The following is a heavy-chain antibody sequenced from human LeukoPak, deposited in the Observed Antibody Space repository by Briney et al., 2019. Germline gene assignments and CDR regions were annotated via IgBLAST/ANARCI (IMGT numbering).Heavy chain of an antibody. D-gene: IGHD1-26*01. CDR2: IRYDGTNK. J-gene: IGHJ4*02. Sequence: TGGSLRLSCAASGFTFSSYAMSWVRQAPGKGLEWVAFIRYDGTNKYYADSVKGRFTISRDNSKNTLYLQMNSLRAEDTAVYYCAKDRSGSYSQGLDYWGQGTLVTVSS. V-gene: IGHV3-30*02. CDR1: GFTFSSYA. CDR3: AKDRSGSYSQGLDY.